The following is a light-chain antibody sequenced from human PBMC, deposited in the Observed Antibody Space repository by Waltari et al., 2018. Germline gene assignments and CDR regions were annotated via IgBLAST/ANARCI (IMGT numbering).Light chain of an antibody. CDR3: CSYAGSLVV. CDR1: SRDVGGFNY. J-gene: IGLJ2*01. CDR2: DVS. V-gene: IGLV2-23*02. Sequence: QSALTQPASVSGSPGQSITISCTGTSRDVGGFNYVSWYQQHPGKAPKLMIYDVSKRPSGVSNRFSGSKSGNTASLTISGLQAEDEADYYCCSYAGSLVVFGGGTKLTVL.